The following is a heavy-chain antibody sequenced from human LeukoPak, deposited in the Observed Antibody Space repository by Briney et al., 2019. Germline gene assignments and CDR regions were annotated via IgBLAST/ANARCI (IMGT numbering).Heavy chain of an antibody. D-gene: IGHD6-19*01. Sequence: PGGSLRLSCAVSGFTFSQYYMSWVRQAPGKGLEWVANIKQDGSEKYYVDSVKGRFTISRDNAKNSLYLQMNSLRAEDTAVYYCARDGYSSTLDYWGQGTLVTVSS. CDR2: IKQDGSEK. J-gene: IGHJ4*02. CDR3: ARDGYSSTLDY. CDR1: GFTFSQYY. V-gene: IGHV3-7*01.